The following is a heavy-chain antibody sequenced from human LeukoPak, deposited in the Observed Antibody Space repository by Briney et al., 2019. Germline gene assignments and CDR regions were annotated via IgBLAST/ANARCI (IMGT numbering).Heavy chain of an antibody. CDR1: GFTFSDYD. V-gene: IGHV3-13*01. CDR2: IGTAGDT. D-gene: IGHD1-1*01. J-gene: IGHJ4*02. CDR3: ARVAKERVGGVYYFDY. Sequence: GGSLRLSCAASGFTFSDYDMHWVRQPTAKGLEWVSAIGTAGDTYYTGSVKGRFTISRENAKNSLYLQMNSLRAGDTAVYYCARVAKERVGGVYYFDYWGQGTLVTVSS.